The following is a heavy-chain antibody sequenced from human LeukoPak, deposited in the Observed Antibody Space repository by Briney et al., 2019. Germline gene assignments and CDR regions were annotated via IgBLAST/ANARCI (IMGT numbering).Heavy chain of an antibody. CDR1: GYTFTGYY. J-gene: IGHJ4*02. CDR2: INPNSGGT. V-gene: IGHV1-2*02. CDR3: GSYYESSGFEIEY. D-gene: IGHD3-22*01. Sequence: ASVKVSCKASGYTFTGYYLHWVRPAPGQGLEWMGWINPNSGGTNYAQKFQGRVTLTRDTSISTAYMELSSLRSDDTAVYYCGSYYESSGFEIEYWGQGTLVTVSS.